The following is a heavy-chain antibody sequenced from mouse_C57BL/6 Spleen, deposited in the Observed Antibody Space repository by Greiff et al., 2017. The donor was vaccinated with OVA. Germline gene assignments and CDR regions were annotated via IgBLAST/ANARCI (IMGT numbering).Heavy chain of an antibody. J-gene: IGHJ4*01. Sequence: EVKLVESGPGLVKPSQSLSLTCSVTGYSITSGYYWNWIRQFPGNKLEWMGYISYDGSNNYNPSLKNRITITRDTSKNQFFLKLNSVTTEDTATDDCARHSSGYASMDYWGQGTSVTVSS. D-gene: IGHD3-2*02. CDR1: GYSITSGYY. CDR2: ISYDGSN. CDR3: ARHSSGYASMDY. V-gene: IGHV3-6*01.